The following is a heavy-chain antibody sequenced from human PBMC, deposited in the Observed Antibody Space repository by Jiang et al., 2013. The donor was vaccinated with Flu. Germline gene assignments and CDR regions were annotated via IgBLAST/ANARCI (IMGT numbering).Heavy chain of an antibody. CDR1: W. J-gene: IGHJ6*02. D-gene: IGHD3-10*01. V-gene: IGHV3-15*01. CDR3: TTEVLWFGDSMDV. CDR2: IKSKTDGGTT. Sequence: WMSWVRQAPGKGLEWVGRIKSKTDGGTTDYAAPVKGRFTISRDDSKNTLYLQMNSLKTEDTAVYYCTTEVLWFGDSMDVWGQGTTVTVSS.